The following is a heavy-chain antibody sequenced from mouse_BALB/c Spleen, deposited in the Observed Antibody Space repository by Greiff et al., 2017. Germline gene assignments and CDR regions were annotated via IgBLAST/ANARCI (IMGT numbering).Heavy chain of an antibody. CDR2: ISSGSSTI. V-gene: IGHV5-17*02. D-gene: IGHD4-1*01. J-gene: IGHJ4*01. Sequence: VQLKESGGGLVQPGGSRKLSCAASGFSFSSFGMHWVRQAPEKGLEWVAYISSGSSTIYYADTVKGRITISRDKPKNTLFLQMTSLRSEDTAMYYCAREGGLGRAMDYWGQGTSVTVSS. CDR3: AREGGLGRAMDY. CDR1: GFSFSSFG.